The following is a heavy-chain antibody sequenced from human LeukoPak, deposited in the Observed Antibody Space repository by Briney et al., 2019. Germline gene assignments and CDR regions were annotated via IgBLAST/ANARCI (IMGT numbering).Heavy chain of an antibody. CDR3: ARRGGVVVTGGAFDI. CDR2: IYPGDSDT. Sequence: GESLKISCKGSGYSFTSYWIGWVRQMPGKGLEWMGIIYPGDSDTRYSPSFQGQVTISADKSISTAYLQWSSLKASDTAMYYCARRGGVVVTGGAFDIWGQGTMVTVSS. J-gene: IGHJ3*02. CDR1: GYSFTSYW. V-gene: IGHV5-51*01. D-gene: IGHD2-21*02.